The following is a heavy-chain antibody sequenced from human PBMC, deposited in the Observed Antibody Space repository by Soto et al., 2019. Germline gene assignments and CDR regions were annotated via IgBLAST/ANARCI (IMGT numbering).Heavy chain of an antibody. CDR1: GFTFSSYG. CDR2: ISYDGSNK. Sequence: PGGSLRLSCAASGFTFSSYGMHWVRQAPGKGLEWVAVISYDGSNKYYADSVKGRFTISRDNSKNTLYLQMNSLRAEDTAVYYCAKDRGSGWYSGLDYWGQGTLVIVSS. V-gene: IGHV3-30*18. D-gene: IGHD6-19*01. CDR3: AKDRGSGWYSGLDY. J-gene: IGHJ4*02.